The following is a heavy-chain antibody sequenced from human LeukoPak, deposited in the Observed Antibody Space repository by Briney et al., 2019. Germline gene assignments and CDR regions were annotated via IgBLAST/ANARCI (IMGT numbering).Heavy chain of an antibody. Sequence: GGSLRLSCAASGFSFSSYAMSWVRQAPVRGLEWVSSMKGGGGDTFYADFVKGRFTVSRDDSRNTVYLQLNSLRVEDTAVYYCAGASWISDADAVSWGQGTLVTVSS. CDR3: AGASWISDADAVS. V-gene: IGHV3-23*01. J-gene: IGHJ5*02. D-gene: IGHD2-2*03. CDR2: MKGGGGDT. CDR1: GFSFSSYA.